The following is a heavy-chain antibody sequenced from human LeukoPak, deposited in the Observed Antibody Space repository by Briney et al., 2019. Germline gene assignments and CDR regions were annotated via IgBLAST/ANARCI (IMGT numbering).Heavy chain of an antibody. V-gene: IGHV3-7*05. D-gene: IGHD3-10*01. CDR2: IKEDGSEK. J-gene: IGHJ4*02. Sequence: GGSLRLSCVASGFTLSNSWMSWVRQAPGKGLEWLANIKEDGSEKYYVDSVKGRFTISRGNAKNSLYLQMNSLRAEHTAVYYCPIAGVRGQNPPDYGGQGTLVTVSS. CDR3: PIAGVRGQNPPDY. CDR1: GFTLSNSW.